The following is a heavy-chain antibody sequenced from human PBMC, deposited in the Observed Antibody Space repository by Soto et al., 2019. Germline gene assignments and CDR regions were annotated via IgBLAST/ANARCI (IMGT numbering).Heavy chain of an antibody. Sequence: GGSLRLSCAASGFTFSSYAMSWVRQAPGKGLVWVSGINGSGSSTYYADSVKGRFTISRDNAKNTLYLQMNSLRAEDTAVYYCASPTTYYYYGMDVWGQGTTVTVSS. D-gene: IGHD1-1*01. V-gene: IGHV3-23*01. CDR2: INGSGSST. CDR3: ASPTTYYYYGMDV. CDR1: GFTFSSYA. J-gene: IGHJ6*02.